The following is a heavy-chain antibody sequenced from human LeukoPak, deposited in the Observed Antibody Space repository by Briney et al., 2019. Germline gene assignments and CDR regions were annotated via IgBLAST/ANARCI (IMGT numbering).Heavy chain of an antibody. Sequence: GGSLRLSCAASRFTFSSYGMSWVRQAPGKGLEWVSAISGSSGDTTYYADSAKGRFTISRDNSKSTLYLQMNSLRAEDTAIYYCAKYVSQLVACFDYWGQGTLVTVSS. J-gene: IGHJ4*02. V-gene: IGHV3-23*01. D-gene: IGHD6-13*01. CDR3: AKYVSQLVACFDY. CDR1: RFTFSSYG. CDR2: ISGSSGDTT.